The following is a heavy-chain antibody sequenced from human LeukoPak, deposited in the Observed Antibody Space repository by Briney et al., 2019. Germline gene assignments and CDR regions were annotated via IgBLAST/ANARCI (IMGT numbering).Heavy chain of an antibody. CDR2: IWYDGSNK. V-gene: IGHV3-33*08. J-gene: IGHJ4*02. D-gene: IGHD3-22*01. CDR3: ARDLGNYDSSGYYPR. Sequence: PGGSLRLSCAASGFTFSSYWMNWVRQAPGKGLEWVAVIWYDGSNKYYADSVKGRFTISRDNSKNTLYLQMNSLRAEDTAVYYCARDLGNYDSSGYYPRWGQGTLVTVSS. CDR1: GFTFSSYW.